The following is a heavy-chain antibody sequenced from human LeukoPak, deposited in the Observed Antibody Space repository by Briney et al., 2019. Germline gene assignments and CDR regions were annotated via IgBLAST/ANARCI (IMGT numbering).Heavy chain of an antibody. CDR1: GGSISSYY. V-gene: IGHV4-4*07. Sequence: SETLSLTCTVSGGSISSYYWSWIRQPAGKGLEWIGRIYTSGSTNYNPSLKSRVTMSVDTSKNQFSLKLSSVTAADTAVYYCARAPDYGGNSGFYYYYYMDVWGKGTTVTISS. D-gene: IGHD4-23*01. CDR3: ARAPDYGGNSGFYYYYYMDV. CDR2: IYTSGST. J-gene: IGHJ6*03.